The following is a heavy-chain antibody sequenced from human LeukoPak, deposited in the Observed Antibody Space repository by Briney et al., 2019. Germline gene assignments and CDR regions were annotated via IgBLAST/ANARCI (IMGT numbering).Heavy chain of an antibody. D-gene: IGHD2-21*02. V-gene: IGHV4-59*01. CDR3: ARFAYCGGHCWYYFDY. J-gene: IGHJ4*02. CDR1: GGSISSYY. Sequence: PSETLSLTCTVSGGSISSYYWSWIRQPPGKGLEWIGYIYSSGSTNYNPSLKSRITISVDTSKNQFSPKLSSVTAADTAVYYCARFAYCGGHCWYYFDYWGQGSLVTVSS. CDR2: IYSSGST.